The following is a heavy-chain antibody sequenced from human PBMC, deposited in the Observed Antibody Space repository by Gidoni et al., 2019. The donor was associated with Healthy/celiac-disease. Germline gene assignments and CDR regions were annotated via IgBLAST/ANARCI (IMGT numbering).Heavy chain of an antibody. CDR1: GFTFSSYA. J-gene: IGHJ4*02. CDR3: AKVELGFYYFDY. D-gene: IGHD6-6*01. CDR2: ISGSGGST. Sequence: EVQLLESGGGLVQPGGSLRLSCAASGFTFSSYAMSWVRQAPGKGLEWFSAISGSGGSTYYADSVKGRFTISRDNSKNTLYLQMNSLRAEDTAVYYCAKVELGFYYFDYWGQGTLVTVSS. V-gene: IGHV3-23*01.